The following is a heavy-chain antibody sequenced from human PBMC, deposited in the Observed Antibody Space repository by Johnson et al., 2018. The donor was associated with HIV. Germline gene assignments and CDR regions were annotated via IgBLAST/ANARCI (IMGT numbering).Heavy chain of an antibody. J-gene: IGHJ3*02. CDR2: ISYDGSNK. CDR1: GFTFSNYA. D-gene: IGHD5-18*01. Sequence: QVQLVESGGGVVQPGRSLRLSCAASGFTFSNYAIHWVRQAPGTGLEWVTVISYDGSNKDYADSVKCRFTISRDDSKNTLYLQMNSLKTEDTAVYYGTTDGYGGYSYGYGAFDIWGQGTRVTVSS. CDR3: TTDGYGGYSYGYGAFDI. V-gene: IGHV3-33*05.